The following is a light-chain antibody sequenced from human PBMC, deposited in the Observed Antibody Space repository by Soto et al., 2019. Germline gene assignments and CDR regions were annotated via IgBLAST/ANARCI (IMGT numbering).Light chain of an antibody. Sequence: DIQMTQSPSTLSASVGDRVPITCRARQNINRRLAWYQQKPGKAPNLLIYDASSLESGVPARFSGGGSGTEFTLTISSLQPDDFATYYCQQYNSYSWTFGQGTKVDI. CDR2: DAS. V-gene: IGKV1-5*01. CDR1: QNINRR. J-gene: IGKJ1*01. CDR3: QQYNSYSWT.